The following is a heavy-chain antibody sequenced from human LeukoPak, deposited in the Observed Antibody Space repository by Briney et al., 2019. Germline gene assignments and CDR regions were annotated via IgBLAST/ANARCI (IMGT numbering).Heavy chain of an antibody. V-gene: IGHV3-23*01. Sequence: GGSLRLSCAGSGFTFSSYAMSWVRQAPGKGLEWVSTISGSTGSTYYADSVKGRFTISRDNSKNTLYLQMNSLRAEDTAVYYCAKDRGLRWYFDYWGQGTLVTVSS. CDR3: AKDRGLRWYFDY. D-gene: IGHD4-23*01. CDR1: GFTFSSYA. CDR2: ISGSTGST. J-gene: IGHJ4*02.